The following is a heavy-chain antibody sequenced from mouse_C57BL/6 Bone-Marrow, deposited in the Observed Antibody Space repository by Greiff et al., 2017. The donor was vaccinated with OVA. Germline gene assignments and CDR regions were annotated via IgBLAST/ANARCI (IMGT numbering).Heavy chain of an antibody. Sequence: EVKVVESGGGLVQPGGSLKLSCAASGFTFSDYYMYWVRQTPEKRLEWVAYISNGGGSTYYPDTVKGRFTISRDNAKNTLYLQMSRLKSEDTAMYYCARQGLREGAMDYWGQGTSVTVSS. CDR3: ARQGLREGAMDY. CDR1: GFTFSDYY. J-gene: IGHJ4*01. CDR2: ISNGGGST. V-gene: IGHV5-12*01. D-gene: IGHD3-1*01.